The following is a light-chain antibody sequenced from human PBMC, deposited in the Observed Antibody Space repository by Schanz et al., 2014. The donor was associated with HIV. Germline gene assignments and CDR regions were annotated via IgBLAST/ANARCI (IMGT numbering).Light chain of an antibody. CDR2: GAF. CDR3: QQRSNWPPYT. J-gene: IGKJ2*01. Sequence: VMTQSPATLSVSPGEGATLSCRASQSISNNLAWYQHKPGQAPRLLIYGAFTRATGIPVRFSGRGSGTEFTLTISGLQSEDFALYYCQQRSNWPPYTFGQGSKLEIK. CDR1: QSISNN. V-gene: IGKV3-15*01.